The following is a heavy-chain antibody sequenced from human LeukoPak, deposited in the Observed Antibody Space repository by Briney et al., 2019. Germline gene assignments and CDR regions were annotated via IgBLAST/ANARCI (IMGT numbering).Heavy chain of an antibody. CDR3: AKDLVGYCSGGSCYYFDY. CDR2: ISYDGSNK. CDR1: GFTFSSYG. J-gene: IGHJ4*02. Sequence: PGGSLRLSCAASGFTFSSYGMHWVRQAPGKGLEWVAVISYDGSNKYYADSVKGRFTISRDNSKNTLYLQMNSLRAEDTAVYYCAKDLVGYCSGGSCYYFDYWGQGTLVTVSS. V-gene: IGHV3-30*18. D-gene: IGHD2-15*01.